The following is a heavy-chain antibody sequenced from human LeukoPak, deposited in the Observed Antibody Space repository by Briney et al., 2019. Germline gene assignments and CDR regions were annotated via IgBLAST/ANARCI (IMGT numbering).Heavy chain of an antibody. CDR2: ISWNSGSI. Sequence: GGSLRLSCAASGFTFDDYAMHWVRQAPGKGLEWVSGISWNSGSIGYADSVKGRFTISRDNAKNSLYLQMNSLRAEDTALYYCAKDQTHMVRGVTLFDYWGQGTLVTVSS. CDR1: GFTFDDYA. V-gene: IGHV3-9*01. J-gene: IGHJ4*02. CDR3: AKDQTHMVRGVTLFDY. D-gene: IGHD3-10*01.